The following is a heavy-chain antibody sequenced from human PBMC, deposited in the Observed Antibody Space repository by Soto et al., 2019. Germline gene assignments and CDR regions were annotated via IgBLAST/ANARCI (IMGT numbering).Heavy chain of an antibody. CDR1: GGSISSSSYY. CDR3: ARMLRRTYYSDY. Sequence: SETLSLTCTVSGGSISSSSYYWGWIRQPPGKGLEWIGSIYYSGSTYYNPSLKSRVTISVDTSKNQFSLKLSSVTAADTAVYYCARMLRRTYYSDYWGQGTLVTVSS. J-gene: IGHJ4*02. V-gene: IGHV4-39*01. CDR2: IYYSGST. D-gene: IGHD2-15*01.